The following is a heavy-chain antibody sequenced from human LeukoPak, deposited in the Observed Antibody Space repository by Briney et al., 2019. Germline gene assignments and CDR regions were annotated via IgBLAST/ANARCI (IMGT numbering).Heavy chain of an antibody. CDR3: ARTAGSGLHYYYYYGMDV. Sequence: SETLSLTCTVSGGSISSSSYYWGWIRQPPGKGLEWIGSICYSGSTYYNPSLKSRVTISVDTSKNQFSLKLSSVTAADTAVYYCARTAGSGLHYYYYYGMDVWGQGTTVTVSS. V-gene: IGHV4-39*01. D-gene: IGHD6-19*01. CDR2: ICYSGST. CDR1: GGSISSSSYY. J-gene: IGHJ6*02.